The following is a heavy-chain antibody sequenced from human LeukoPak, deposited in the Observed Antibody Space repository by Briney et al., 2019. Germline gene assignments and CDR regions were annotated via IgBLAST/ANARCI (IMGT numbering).Heavy chain of an antibody. CDR1: GFTFSSYG. J-gene: IGHJ5*02. D-gene: IGHD3-10*01. Sequence: PGRSLRLSCAASGFTFSSYGMHWVRQAPGKGLEWVAVISYDGSNKYYADSVKGRFTISRDNSKNTLYLQMNSLRAEDTAVYCCAKDSIWFGELLINWFDPWGQGTLVTVSS. CDR2: ISYDGSNK. CDR3: AKDSIWFGELLINWFDP. V-gene: IGHV3-30*18.